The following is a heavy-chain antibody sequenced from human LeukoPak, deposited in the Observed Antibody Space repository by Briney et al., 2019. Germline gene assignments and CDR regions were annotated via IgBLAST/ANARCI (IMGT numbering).Heavy chain of an antibody. Sequence: ASVKVSCKASGYMFTAPYMHWMRQAPGQGLEWMGWINPNSGGTRYAQTFQGRITVTRDTSTSTAYMELSGLRDDDTAVYYCARVGYCTKGVCMNYDYWGQGTLVTVSS. CDR1: GYMFTAPY. CDR2: INPNSGGT. V-gene: IGHV1-2*02. D-gene: IGHD2-8*01. J-gene: IGHJ4*02. CDR3: ARVGYCTKGVCMNYDY.